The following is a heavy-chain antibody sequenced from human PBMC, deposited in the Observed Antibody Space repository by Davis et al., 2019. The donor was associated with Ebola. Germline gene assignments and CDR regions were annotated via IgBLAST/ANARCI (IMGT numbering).Heavy chain of an antibody. Sequence: PGGSLRLSCAASGFTFSNYAMHWVRQAPGKGLEWVAVVSHSERERFYADSVKGRFTISRDNSENTLYLQMSSLTVDDTAVYYCVRAVFHEVLDYWSQGTPVTVSS. CDR1: GFTFSNYA. CDR2: VSHSERER. J-gene: IGHJ4*02. V-gene: IGHV3-30*04. CDR3: VRAVFHEVLDY. D-gene: IGHD3-3*01.